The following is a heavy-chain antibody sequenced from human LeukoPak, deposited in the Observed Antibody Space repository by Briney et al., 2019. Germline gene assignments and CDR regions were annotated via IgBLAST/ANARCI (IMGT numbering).Heavy chain of an antibody. CDR1: GASISSYY. Sequence: PSETLSLTCAVSGASISSYYWNRIRQPPGKGLEWIGYIYYTGNTNYNPSLKSRVTISVDTSKNQFSLKLSSVTAADTAVYYCARDRLQLQSWGQGTLVTVSS. J-gene: IGHJ5*02. CDR3: ARDRLQLQS. V-gene: IGHV4-59*01. D-gene: IGHD1-1*01. CDR2: IYYTGNT.